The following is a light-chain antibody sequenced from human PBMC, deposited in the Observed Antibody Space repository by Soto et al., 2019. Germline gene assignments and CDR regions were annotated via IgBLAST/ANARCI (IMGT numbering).Light chain of an antibody. V-gene: IGKV3-20*01. Sequence: DIVLTQSPGTLSLSPGERATLSCRASQSVRNSYVAWYQQKPGQAPRLLIYDASRRATGIPVRFSGSGSGTDFTLIITRLEHEDFAVYYCQQYGSSLGTFGQGTKVEIK. CDR2: DAS. CDR3: QQYGSSLGT. CDR1: QSVRNSY. J-gene: IGKJ1*01.